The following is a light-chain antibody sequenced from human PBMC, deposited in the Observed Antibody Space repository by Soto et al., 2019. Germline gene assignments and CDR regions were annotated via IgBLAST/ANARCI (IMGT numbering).Light chain of an antibody. CDR2: LGS. CDR3: LQALQNPK. CDR1: QSLLHSNGYNY. J-gene: IGKJ5*01. V-gene: IGKV2-28*01. Sequence: EIVMTQSPLSLPVTPGEPASISCRSSQSLLHSNGYNYLDWYLQKPGQSPQLLIYLGSNRASGVPXRLSGSGSGTDFTLKISSVEAEDGGVYYCLQALQNPKVGQGIRLESK.